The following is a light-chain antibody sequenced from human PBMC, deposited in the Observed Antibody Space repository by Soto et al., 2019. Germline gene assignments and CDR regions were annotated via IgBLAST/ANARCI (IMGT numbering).Light chain of an antibody. J-gene: IGKJ3*01. CDR1: QSVSNNY. CDR2: GAS. CDR3: QQYGSSLFT. V-gene: IGKV3-20*01. Sequence: IVLTQSPGTLSLSPGERATLSCRASQSVSNNYLAWYQQKPGQAPRLLIYGASSRATGIPDRFSGSGSGTDFTLTIRRLEPEDFAVYYCQQYGSSLFTFGPGTKVDVK.